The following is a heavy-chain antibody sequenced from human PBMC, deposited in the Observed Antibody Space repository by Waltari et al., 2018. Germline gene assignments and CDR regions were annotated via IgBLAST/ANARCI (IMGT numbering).Heavy chain of an antibody. CDR3: ARALGLHIAVAGTIDY. CDR2: INHSGSP. Sequence: QVQLQQWGAGLLKPSETLSLTCAVYGGSFSVYYWSWIRQPPGKGLELIGEINHSGSPNYNPYLKSLVIISVDTSKNQFSLKLSSVTAADTAVYYCARALGLHIAVAGTIDYWGQGTLVTVSS. J-gene: IGHJ4*02. D-gene: IGHD6-19*01. V-gene: IGHV4-34*01. CDR1: GGSFSVYY.